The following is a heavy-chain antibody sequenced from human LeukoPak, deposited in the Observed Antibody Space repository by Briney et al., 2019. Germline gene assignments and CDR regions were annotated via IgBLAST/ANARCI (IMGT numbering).Heavy chain of an antibody. CDR1: GYTFTGYY. CDR3: ARATAGYYIAPSLVYYGY. V-gene: IGHV1-2*02. J-gene: IGHJ4*02. CDR2: INPNSGGT. Sequence: GASVTVSCKASGYTFTGYYMHWVRQAPGQGLEGMGWINPNSGGTNYAQKFQGRVTITRDTSISTAYMELSRLRSDDTAVYYCARATAGYYIAPSLVYYGYWGQGTLVTVSS. D-gene: IGHD3-9*01.